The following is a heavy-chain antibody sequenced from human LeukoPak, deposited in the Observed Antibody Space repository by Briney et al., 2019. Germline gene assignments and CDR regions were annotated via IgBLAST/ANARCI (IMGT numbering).Heavy chain of an antibody. D-gene: IGHD6-13*01. CDR3: ARDGPDSSSWYSMYNRGWFDP. CDR2: INTNTGNP. CDR1: GGTFSSYA. Sequence: ASVKVSCKASGGTFSSYAISWVRQAPGQGLEWMGWINTNTGNPTYAQGFTGRFVFSLDTSISTAYLQISSLKAEDTAVYYCARDGPDSSSWYSMYNRGWFDPWGQGTLVTVSS. J-gene: IGHJ5*02. V-gene: IGHV7-4-1*02.